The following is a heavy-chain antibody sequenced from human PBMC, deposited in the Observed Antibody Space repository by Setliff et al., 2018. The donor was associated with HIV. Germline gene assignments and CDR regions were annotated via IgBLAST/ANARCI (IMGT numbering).Heavy chain of an antibody. D-gene: IGHD6-19*01. J-gene: IGHJ6*03. CDR3: ARVPGYSSGTSYMDV. CDR2: INHSGIT. Sequence: PSETLSLTCAVYGGSFSGYYWSWIRQTPGKGLAWLGEINHSGITKYNPSLKRRVTISVDTSKNQFSLKLRSVTAADTAVYYCARVPGYSSGTSYMDVWGKGTTVTVSS. CDR1: GGSFSGYY. V-gene: IGHV4-34*01.